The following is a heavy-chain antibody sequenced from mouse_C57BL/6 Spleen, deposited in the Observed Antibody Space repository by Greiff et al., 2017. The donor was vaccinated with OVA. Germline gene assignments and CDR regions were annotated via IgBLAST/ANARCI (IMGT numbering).Heavy chain of an antibody. Sequence: QVQLQQPGAELVMPGASVKLSCKASGYTFTSYWMHWVKQRPGQGLEWIGEIDPSDSSTNYNQKFKGKSTLTVDKSSSTAYMQLSSLTSEDSAVYYCARVRDGYYFDYWGQGTTLTVSS. CDR3: ARVRDGYYFDY. J-gene: IGHJ2*01. V-gene: IGHV1-69*01. CDR2: IDPSDSST. CDR1: GYTFTSYW.